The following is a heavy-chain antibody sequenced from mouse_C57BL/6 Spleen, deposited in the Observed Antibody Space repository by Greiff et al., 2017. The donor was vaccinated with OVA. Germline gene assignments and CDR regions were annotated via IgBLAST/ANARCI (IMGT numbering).Heavy chain of an antibody. J-gene: IGHJ4*01. Sequence: QVQLQQSGPELVKPGASVKISCKASGYAFSSSWMNWVKQRPGKGLEWIGRIYPGDGDTNYNGKFKGKATLTADKSSSTAYMQLSSLTSEDSAVYYGARRREYAMDYWGQGTSVTVSS. V-gene: IGHV1-82*01. CDR3: ARRREYAMDY. CDR2: IYPGDGDT. CDR1: GYAFSSSW.